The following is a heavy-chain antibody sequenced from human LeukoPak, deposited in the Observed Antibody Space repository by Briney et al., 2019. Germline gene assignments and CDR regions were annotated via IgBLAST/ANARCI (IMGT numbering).Heavy chain of an antibody. CDR1: GFTFSSYA. Sequence: GRSLRLSCAASGFTFSSYAMHWVRQAPDKGLEWVAVLSYDGSTKYYADSVKGRFTISRDNSKNTLYLQMNSLRAEDTAVYFCARVRSTTCLDYWGQGTLVTVSS. V-gene: IGHV3-30*01. CDR3: ARVRSTTCLDY. D-gene: IGHD2-2*01. CDR2: LSYDGSTK. J-gene: IGHJ4*02.